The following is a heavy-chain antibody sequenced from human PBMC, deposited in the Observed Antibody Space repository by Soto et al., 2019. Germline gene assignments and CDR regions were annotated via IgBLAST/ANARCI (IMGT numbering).Heavy chain of an antibody. V-gene: IGHV4-59*01. D-gene: IGHD2-8*01. Sequence: SETLSLTCTVSGGSISGYYWSWIRQPPGKGLECIWYIYYSGSTNYNPSLKSRITISVHTSKNQFSLKMISVTAADKAVYYCARGNCTNFSCPWAIDHWGQGTPVTVSS. CDR2: IYYSGST. J-gene: IGHJ4*02. CDR1: GGSISGYY. CDR3: ARGNCTNFSCPWAIDH.